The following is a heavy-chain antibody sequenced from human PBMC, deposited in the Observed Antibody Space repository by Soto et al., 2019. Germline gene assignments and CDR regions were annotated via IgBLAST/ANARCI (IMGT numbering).Heavy chain of an antibody. J-gene: IGHJ4*02. Sequence: VQLLESGGGLVQPGGSLRLSCAASGFSFSKYAMSWVRQAPGKGLEWVAVISYDGINKYYADSVKGRFSIFRDNSKNTVYLPMNILKAEDTAVYYCARDQNPSGTYQGIFDSWGQGTLVTVSS. CDR3: ARDQNPSGTYQGIFDS. CDR2: ISYDGINK. CDR1: GFSFSKYA. V-gene: IGHV3-30-3*01. D-gene: IGHD1-26*01.